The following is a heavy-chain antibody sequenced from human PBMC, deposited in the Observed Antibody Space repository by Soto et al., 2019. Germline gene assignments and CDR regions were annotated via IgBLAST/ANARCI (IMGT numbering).Heavy chain of an antibody. D-gene: IGHD2-21*02. CDR3: ASTHIVVVTDAFDI. Sequence: AETLCITCTVSGGSISIYYWGWIGQPPGKGLEWIGYIYYSGTTNYNPSLKSRVTISVDTSKNQFSLKLSSVTAADTAVYYCASTHIVVVTDAFDIWGQGTMVTVSS. CDR2: IYYSGTT. J-gene: IGHJ3*02. CDR1: GGSISIYY. V-gene: IGHV4-59*01.